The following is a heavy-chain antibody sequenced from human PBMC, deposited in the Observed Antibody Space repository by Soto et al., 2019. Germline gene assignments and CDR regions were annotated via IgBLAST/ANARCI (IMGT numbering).Heavy chain of an antibody. CDR3: ATANDYDSPEVPYYFHY. D-gene: IGHD3-16*01. J-gene: IGHJ4*02. Sequence: ASVKVSCKVSGYTLTELSMHWVRQAPGKGLEWMGGFDPEDGETIYAQKFQGRVTMTEDTSTDTAYMELSSLRSEDTAVYYCATANDYDSPEVPYYFHYCGQGTLDTLSS. CDR2: FDPEDGET. CDR1: GYTLTELS. V-gene: IGHV1-24*01.